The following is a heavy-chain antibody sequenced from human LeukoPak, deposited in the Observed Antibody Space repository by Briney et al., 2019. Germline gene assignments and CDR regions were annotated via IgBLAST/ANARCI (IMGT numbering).Heavy chain of an antibody. CDR3: ARDPEGCSGCSCNSLSFV. V-gene: IGHV3-66*01. CDR2: ITSGGNT. Sequence: GGSLRLSCAASGLTVSANYMSWVRQAPGKGLEWVSVITSGGNTYYADSVKDRFTISRDIYKNTLSLQMNSLRAEDAAVYFFARDPEGCSGCSCNSLSFVWGQGTLVTVSS. D-gene: IGHD2-15*01. J-gene: IGHJ4*02. CDR1: GLTVSANY.